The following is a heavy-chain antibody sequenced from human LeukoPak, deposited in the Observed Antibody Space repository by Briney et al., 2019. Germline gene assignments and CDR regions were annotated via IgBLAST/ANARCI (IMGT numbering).Heavy chain of an antibody. CDR3: AKEKAIAVAGTDY. J-gene: IGHJ4*02. CDR1: GFTFSSYA. D-gene: IGHD6-19*01. Sequence: GGSLRLSCAASGFTFSSYAMSWVRQAPGXXXXXXSAISGSGGSXXXXXXXXXXXTISRXNSKNTLYLQMNSMRAEDTAVYYCAKEKAIAVAGTDYWGQGTLVTVSS. CDR2: ISGSGGSX. V-gene: IGHV3-23*01.